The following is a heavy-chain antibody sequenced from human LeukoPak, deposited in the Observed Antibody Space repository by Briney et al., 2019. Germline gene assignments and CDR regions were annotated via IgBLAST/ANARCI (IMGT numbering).Heavy chain of an antibody. Sequence: GGSLRLSCAASGFTLCSYWMHWVRDAPGEGLVWVSRISSDGSSTNYADSVKGRFSISTDNAKNTLYLQIDSLRAEDTAVYNCEAVVTPLDYWGQGTLVTASP. CDR2: ISSDGSST. J-gene: IGHJ4*02. V-gene: IGHV3-74*01. CDR1: GFTLCSYW. D-gene: IGHD4-23*01. CDR3: EAVVTPLDY.